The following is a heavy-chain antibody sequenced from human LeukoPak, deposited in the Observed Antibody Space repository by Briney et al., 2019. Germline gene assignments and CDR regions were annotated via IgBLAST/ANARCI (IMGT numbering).Heavy chain of an antibody. J-gene: IGHJ6*02. CDR2: MDDRGGS. Sequence: PSETLSLTCTVSGDSMRSYYWSWIRQAPGKGLEWLGHMDDRGGSNYNPSLKGRGSISVDTSKNQFSLKLRSVTAADTAVYYCARDSRYDSGWFDDGMDVWGPGTTVTVSS. CDR1: GDSMRSYY. D-gene: IGHD6-13*01. V-gene: IGHV4-59*01. CDR3: ARDSRYDSGWFDDGMDV.